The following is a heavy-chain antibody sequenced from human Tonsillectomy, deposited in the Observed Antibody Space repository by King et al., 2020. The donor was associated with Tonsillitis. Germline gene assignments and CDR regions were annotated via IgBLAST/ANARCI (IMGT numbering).Heavy chain of an antibody. CDR3: ARNLAYGSGYSLFDY. J-gene: IGHJ4*02. D-gene: IGHD3-10*01. CDR2: IYYNGST. CDR1: GGSISSSSHY. V-gene: IGHV4-39*07. Sequence: LQLQESGPGLVKPSETLSLTCTVSGGSISSSSHYWGWIRQPPGKGLEWIGSIYYNGSTYYNPSLKSRVTISIDTSKNQFSLKLSSVTAADTAVYYCARNLAYGSGYSLFDYWGQGTLVTVSA.